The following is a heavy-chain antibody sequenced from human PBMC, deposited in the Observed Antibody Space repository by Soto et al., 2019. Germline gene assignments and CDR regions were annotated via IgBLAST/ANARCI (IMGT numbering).Heavy chain of an antibody. CDR3: ARLRIFGFWSGGPVAYGMDV. J-gene: IGHJ6*02. Sequence: PSETLSLTCTVSGGSISSYYWSWIRQPPGKGLEWIGYIYYSGSTNYNPSLKSRVTISVDTSKNQFSLKLSSVTAADTAVYYCARLRIFGFWSGGPVAYGMDVCVQGSTVTVFS. D-gene: IGHD3-3*01. CDR1: GGSISSYY. CDR2: IYYSGST. V-gene: IGHV4-59*01.